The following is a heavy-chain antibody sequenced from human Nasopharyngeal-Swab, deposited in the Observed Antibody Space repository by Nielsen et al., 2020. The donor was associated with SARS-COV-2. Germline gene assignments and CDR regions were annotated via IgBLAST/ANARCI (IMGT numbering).Heavy chain of an antibody. CDR3: AKDPRNTAMVNYFDY. D-gene: IGHD5-18*01. Sequence: GESLKISCAASGFTFSSYAMSWVRQAPGKGQEWVSAISGSGGSTYYADSVKGRFTISRDNSKNTLYLQMNSLRAEDTAVYYCAKDPRNTAMVNYFDYWGQGTLVTVSS. CDR2: ISGSGGST. V-gene: IGHV3-23*01. CDR1: GFTFSSYA. J-gene: IGHJ4*02.